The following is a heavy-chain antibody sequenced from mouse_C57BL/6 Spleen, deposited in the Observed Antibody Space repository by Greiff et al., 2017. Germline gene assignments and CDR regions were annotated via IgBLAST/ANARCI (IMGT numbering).Heavy chain of an antibody. CDR3: ARYPSYYYGSSYAMDY. Sequence: DVKLVESGGGLVQPGGSLSLSCAASGFTFTDYYMSWVRQPPGKALEWLGFIRNKANGYTTEYSASVKGRFTISRDKSQSILYLQMNALRAEDSATYYCARYPSYYYGSSYAMDYWGQGTSVTVSS. CDR2: IRNKANGYTT. V-gene: IGHV7-3*01. D-gene: IGHD1-1*01. J-gene: IGHJ4*01. CDR1: GFTFTDYY.